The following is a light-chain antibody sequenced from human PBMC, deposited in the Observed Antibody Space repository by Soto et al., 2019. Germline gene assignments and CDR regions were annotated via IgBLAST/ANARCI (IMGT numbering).Light chain of an antibody. CDR2: DNN. V-gene: IGLV1-51*01. J-gene: IGLJ1*01. Sequence: QAVVTQPPSVSAAPGQTVTISCSGSSSNIGNNYVSWYQQFPGTAPKLLIYDNNKRPSGIPDRFSGSKSGTSATLGITGLQTGDEADYYCGTWDTSLSAGGVFGTGTKLTVL. CDR1: SSNIGNNY. CDR3: GTWDTSLSAGGV.